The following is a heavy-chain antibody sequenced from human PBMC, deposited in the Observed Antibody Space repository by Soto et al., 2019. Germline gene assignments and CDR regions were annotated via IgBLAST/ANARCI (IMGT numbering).Heavy chain of an antibody. J-gene: IGHJ5*02. V-gene: IGHV1-18*01. CDR1: GYTFTSYG. D-gene: IGHD3-22*01. Sequence: ASVKVSCKASGYTFTSYGISWVRQAPGQGLEWMGWISAYNGNTNYAQKLQGRVTMTTDTSTSTAYMELRSLRSDDTAVYYFARCLIDSSGSGWFDPWGQGTLVTVP. CDR3: ARCLIDSSGSGWFDP. CDR2: ISAYNGNT.